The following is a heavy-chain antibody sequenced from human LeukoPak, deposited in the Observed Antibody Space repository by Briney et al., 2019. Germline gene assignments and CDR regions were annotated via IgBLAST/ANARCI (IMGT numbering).Heavy chain of an antibody. CDR2: IKSKTDGGTT. V-gene: IGHV3-15*01. CDR3: TALEAYYYYYMDV. CDR1: GFTFSNAW. J-gene: IGHJ6*03. Sequence: GGSLRLSCAASGFTFSNAWMSWVRQAPGKGLEWVGRIKSKTDGGTTDYAAPVKGRFTISRDDSKNTLYLQMNSLKTEDTAVYYCTALEAYYYYYMDVWGKGTTVTISS.